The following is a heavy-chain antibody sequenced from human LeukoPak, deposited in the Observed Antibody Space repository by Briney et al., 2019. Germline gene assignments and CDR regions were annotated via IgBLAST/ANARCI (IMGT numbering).Heavy chain of an antibody. J-gene: IGHJ4*02. V-gene: IGHV1-18*01. Sequence: ASVKVSCKASGYTFTSYGISWVRQAPGQGLDRMGWISAYNGNTNYAQKLQGRVTMTTDTSTSTAYMELRSLRSDDTAVYYCARTRSQAEYCSSTSCHMGRGYFDYWGQGTLVTVSS. CDR3: ARTRSQAEYCSSTSCHMGRGYFDY. D-gene: IGHD2-2*02. CDR2: ISAYNGNT. CDR1: GYTFTSYG.